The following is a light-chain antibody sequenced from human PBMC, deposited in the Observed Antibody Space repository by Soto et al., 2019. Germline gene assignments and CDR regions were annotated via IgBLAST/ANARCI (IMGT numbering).Light chain of an antibody. Sequence: QSALTQPASVSESPGQSITISCTGSSSDVGGYKYVSWYQQHPGKAPKLLIYDVTNRPSGVSNRFSGSKSGYTASLTISGLQSEDEADYYCAAWDDSLNGYVFGTGTKVTVL. CDR2: DVT. CDR3: AAWDDSLNGYV. V-gene: IGLV2-14*01. J-gene: IGLJ1*01. CDR1: SSDVGGYKY.